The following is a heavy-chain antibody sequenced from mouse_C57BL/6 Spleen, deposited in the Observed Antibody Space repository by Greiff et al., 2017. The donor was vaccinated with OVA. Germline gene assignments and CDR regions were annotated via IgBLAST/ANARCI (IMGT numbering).Heavy chain of an antibody. J-gene: IGHJ3*01. V-gene: IGHV14-1*01. CDR1: GFNIKDYY. CDR3: TAGTWGFAY. CDR2: IDPEDGDT. D-gene: IGHD4-1*01. Sequence: VQLQQSGAELVRPGASVKLSCTASGFNIKDYYMHCVKQRPEQGLEWIGRIDPEDGDTEYAPKFQGKATMTADTSSNTAYLQLSSLTSEDTAVYYCTAGTWGFAYWGQGTLVTVSA.